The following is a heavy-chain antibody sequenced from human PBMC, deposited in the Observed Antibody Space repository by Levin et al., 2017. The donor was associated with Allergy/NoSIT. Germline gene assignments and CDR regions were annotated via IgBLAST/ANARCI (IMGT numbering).Heavy chain of an antibody. Sequence: SLRLSCAASGFTISSDYMSWVRQAPGKGLEWFFFLSLSFTRSSSAFVPGRFTISRDNSKNTLYLQMNSLSAEDTAVYYCARGSIPVAGETADHWGQGTLVTVSA. CDR1: GFTISSDY. D-gene: IGHD6-13*01. V-gene: IGHV3-53*01. J-gene: IGHJ5*02. CDR3: ARGSIPVAGETADH. CDR2: LSLSFTR.